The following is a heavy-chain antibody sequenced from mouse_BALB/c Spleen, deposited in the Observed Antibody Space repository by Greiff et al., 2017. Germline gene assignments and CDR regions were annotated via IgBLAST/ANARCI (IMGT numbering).Heavy chain of an antibody. CDR1: GFSLTDYG. CDR2: IWGGGST. CDR3: AKHEQFITTPPYYAMDY. D-gene: IGHD1-2*01. Sequence: VKLVESGPGLVAPSQSLSITCTVSGFSLTDYGVSWIRQPPGKGLEWLGVIWGGGSTYYNSALKSRLSISKDNSKSQVFLKMNSLQTDDTAMYYCAKHEQFITTPPYYAMDYWGQGTSVTVSS. V-gene: IGHV2-6-5*01. J-gene: IGHJ4*01.